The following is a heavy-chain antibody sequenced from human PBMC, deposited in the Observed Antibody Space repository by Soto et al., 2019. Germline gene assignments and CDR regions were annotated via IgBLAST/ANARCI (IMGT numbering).Heavy chain of an antibody. CDR3: ASYSSSWYGVDY. D-gene: IGHD6-13*01. V-gene: IGHV3-21*01. CDR2: ISSSSSYI. J-gene: IGHJ4*02. Sequence: EVQLMESGGGLVKPGGSLRLSCAASGFTFSSYSMNWVRQAPGKGLEWVSSISSSSSYIYYADSVKGRFTISRDNAKNSLYLQMNSLRAEDTAVYYCASYSSSWYGVDYWGQGTLVTVSS. CDR1: GFTFSSYS.